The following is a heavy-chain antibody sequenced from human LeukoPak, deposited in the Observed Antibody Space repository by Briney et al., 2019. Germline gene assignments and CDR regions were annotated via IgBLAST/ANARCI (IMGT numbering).Heavy chain of an antibody. CDR3: TAGTGRSDFDY. CDR2: IKRKGDDGTI. J-gene: IGHJ4*02. D-gene: IGHD3/OR15-3a*01. V-gene: IGHV3-15*01. Sequence: RGSLRLSCAASGFTFSNAWMSWVRQAPGNGLEWVGRIKRKGDDGTIDYAAPVKGKLTISRDASKTTLYLQMNSLKSEDTAVYYCTAGTGRSDFDYWGQGTLVTVSS. CDR1: GFTFSNAW.